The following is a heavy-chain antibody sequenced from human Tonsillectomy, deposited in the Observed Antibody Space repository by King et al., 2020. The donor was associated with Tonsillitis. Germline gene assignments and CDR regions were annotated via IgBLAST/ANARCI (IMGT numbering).Heavy chain of an antibody. CDR2: VSGSGGST. Sequence: VQLVESGGGLVQPGGSLRLSCAASGFTFSSYAMSWVRQSPGKGLECVSAVSGSGGSTYDADSVKGRFTISRDNSKNTLHLQMNSLRAEDTAVYYCAKDVAVAGGVLYFDYWGQGTLVTVSS. J-gene: IGHJ4*02. CDR3: AKDVAVAGGVLYFDY. CDR1: GFTFSSYA. V-gene: IGHV3-23*04. D-gene: IGHD6-19*01.